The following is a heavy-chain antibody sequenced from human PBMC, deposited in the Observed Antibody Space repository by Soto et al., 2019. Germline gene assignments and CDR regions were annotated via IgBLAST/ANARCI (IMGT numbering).Heavy chain of an antibody. D-gene: IGHD1-26*01. CDR2: ISYDGSNK. V-gene: IGHV3-30-3*01. CDR3: ARDYSGRPPYLYYFDY. J-gene: IGHJ4*02. Sequence: GGSLRLSCAASGFTFSSYAMHWARQAPGKGLEWVAVISYDGSNKYYADSVKGRFTISRDNSKNTLYLQMNSLRAEDTAVYYCARDYSGRPPYLYYFDYWGQGTLVTVSS. CDR1: GFTFSSYA.